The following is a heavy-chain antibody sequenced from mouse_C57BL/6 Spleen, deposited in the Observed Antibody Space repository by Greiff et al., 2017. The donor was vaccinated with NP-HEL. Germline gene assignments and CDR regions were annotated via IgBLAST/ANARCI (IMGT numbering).Heavy chain of an antibody. CDR1: GFTFSDYG. J-gene: IGHJ3*01. CDR2: ISSGSSTI. V-gene: IGHV5-17*01. D-gene: IGHD1-1*01. CDR3: ARDYYYGSSAWFAY. Sequence: EVKLVESGGGLVKPGGSLKLSCAASGFTFSDYGMHWVRQAPEKGLEWVAYISSGSSTIYYADTVQGRFTISRDNAKNTLFLQMTSLRSEDTAMDYCARDYYYGSSAWFAYWGQGTLVTVSA.